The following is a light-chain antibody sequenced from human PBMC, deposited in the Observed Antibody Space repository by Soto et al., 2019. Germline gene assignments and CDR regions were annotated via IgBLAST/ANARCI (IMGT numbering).Light chain of an antibody. Sequence: EIVMTQSPATLSVSPGERATLSCRASQSVNSALAWYQQKPGQAPRLLIYGASTRATGIPARFSGSGSGTEFTLTISGLQSEDVAVSYWQQYSNWPPLTFGGGTKVEIK. CDR1: QSVNSA. CDR3: QQYSNWPPLT. J-gene: IGKJ4*01. CDR2: GAS. V-gene: IGKV3-15*01.